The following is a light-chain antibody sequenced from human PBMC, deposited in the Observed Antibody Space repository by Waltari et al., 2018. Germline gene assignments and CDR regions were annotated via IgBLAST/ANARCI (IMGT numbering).Light chain of an antibody. CDR1: QSISSY. J-gene: IGKJ5*01. CDR2: AAS. V-gene: IGKV1-39*01. Sequence: EIPMTQSPSSLSASVGDRVTITCRASQSISSYVNWYHQKPGKPPNLLIHAASNLQSGVPSRFSGSGSGTDFILTISDVQPEDFATYYCQQSYGSPITFGQGTRLEIK. CDR3: QQSYGSPIT.